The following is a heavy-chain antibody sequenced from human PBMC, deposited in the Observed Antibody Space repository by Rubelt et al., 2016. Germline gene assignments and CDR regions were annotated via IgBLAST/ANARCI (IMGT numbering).Heavy chain of an antibody. CDR1: GFTFSSYA. Sequence: VQLLESGGGLVQPGGSLRLSCAASGFTFSSYAMHWVRRAPGKGLEWVAVISYDGSNKYYADSVKGRFTISRDNSKNTLYLQMNSLRAEDTAVYYCAMDREIQYSSSWYYYYYGMDVWGQGTTVTVSS. J-gene: IGHJ6*02. V-gene: IGHV3-30*04. D-gene: IGHD6-13*01. CDR2: ISYDGSNK. CDR3: AMDREIQYSSSWYYYYYGMDV.